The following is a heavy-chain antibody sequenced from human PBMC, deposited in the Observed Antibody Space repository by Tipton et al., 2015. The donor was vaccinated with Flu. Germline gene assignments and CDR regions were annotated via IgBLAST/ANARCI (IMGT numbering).Heavy chain of an antibody. Sequence: SLRLSCAVSGASVSGTNWWTWLRQSPGKGLEWIGEIFHSGSAKYNPSLQSRVSISVDKSTNQFSLKLSSVTAADTAVYYCARVARTYGYGGCFDPWGQGTLVTVSS. V-gene: IGHV4-4*02. CDR3: ARVARTYGYGGCFDP. CDR1: GASVSGTNW. CDR2: IFHSGSA. J-gene: IGHJ5*02. D-gene: IGHD5-18*01.